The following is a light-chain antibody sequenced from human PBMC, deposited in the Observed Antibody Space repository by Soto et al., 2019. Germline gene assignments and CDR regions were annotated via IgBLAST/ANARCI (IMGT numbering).Light chain of an antibody. CDR3: QQYGTSPQT. CDR1: QSLTSSY. V-gene: IGKV3-20*01. Sequence: EIVLTQSPGTLSLSPGERATLSCRASQSLTSSYLAWYQQKPGQAPRLLIYGSSSRATGTPDRFSGSGSGTDFTLTVSRLEPEDFAVYYCQQYGTSPQTFGQGTKVDIK. J-gene: IGKJ1*01. CDR2: GSS.